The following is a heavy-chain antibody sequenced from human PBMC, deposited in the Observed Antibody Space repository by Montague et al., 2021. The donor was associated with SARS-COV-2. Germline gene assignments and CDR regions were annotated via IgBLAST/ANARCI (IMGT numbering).Heavy chain of an antibody. CDR2: IDWDDDK. Sequence: PALVKPTQTLTLTCNFSGFSLSTSGMCVSWIRQPPGKALEWLTLIDWDDDKYYSTSLKTRLTISKDTSKNQVVLTMTNMDPVDTATYYCARSYVTTVVTRAFDYWSQGTLVTVSA. CDR1: GFSLSTSGMC. V-gene: IGHV2-70*01. CDR3: ARSYVTTVVTRAFDY. J-gene: IGHJ4*02. D-gene: IGHD4-23*01.